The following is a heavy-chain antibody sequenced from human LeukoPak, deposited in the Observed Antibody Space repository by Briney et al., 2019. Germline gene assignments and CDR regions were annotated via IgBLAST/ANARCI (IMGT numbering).Heavy chain of an antibody. CDR3: ARDSGGDAFDI. CDR1: GFTFSSYG. CDR2: IWYDGSNK. J-gene: IGHJ3*02. Sequence: GGSLRLSCAASGFTFSSYGMHWVRQAPGKGLEWVAVIWYDGSNKYYADSVKGRFTISRDNSKITLYLQMNSLRAEDTAVYYCARDSGGDAFDIWGQGTMVTVSS. D-gene: IGHD3-16*01. V-gene: IGHV3-33*01.